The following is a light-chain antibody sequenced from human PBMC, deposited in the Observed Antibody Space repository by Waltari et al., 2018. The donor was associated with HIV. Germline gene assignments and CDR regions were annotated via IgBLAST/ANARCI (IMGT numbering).Light chain of an antibody. CDR3: QQRSAWPLT. Sequence: IVLTQSPATLSLSPGERATLSCRASQDISSHLAWFQQKPGQAPRLLIYDTSNRATGIPSRFSGSGSGTDFTLTISSLEPEDFAVYHCQQRSAWPLTFGPGTKVDIK. V-gene: IGKV3-11*01. CDR2: DTS. CDR1: QDISSH. J-gene: IGKJ3*01.